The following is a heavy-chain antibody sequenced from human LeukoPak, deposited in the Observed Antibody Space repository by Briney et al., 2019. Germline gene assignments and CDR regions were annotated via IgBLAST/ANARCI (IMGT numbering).Heavy chain of an antibody. J-gene: IGHJ4*02. Sequence: EASVKVSCKASGYTFTGYYMHWVRQAPGQGLEWMGWINPNSGGTNYAQKFQGRVTMTRDTSISTAYMELSRLRSDDTAVYYCARVYLGQYCGGDCYTDYWGQGTLVTVSS. V-gene: IGHV1-2*02. D-gene: IGHD2-21*02. CDR2: INPNSGGT. CDR3: ARVYLGQYCGGDCYTDY. CDR1: GYTFTGYY.